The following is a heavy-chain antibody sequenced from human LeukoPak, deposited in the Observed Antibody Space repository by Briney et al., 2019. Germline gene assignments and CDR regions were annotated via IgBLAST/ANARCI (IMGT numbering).Heavy chain of an antibody. CDR3: ARLGEDSSGWYDY. CDR1: GYSISSGYY. D-gene: IGHD6-19*01. CDR2: IYHSGST. J-gene: IGHJ4*02. Sequence: SETLSLTCAVSGYSISSGYYWGWIRQPPGKGLEWIGSIYHSGSTYYNPSLKSRVTISVDTSKNQFSLKLSSVTAADTAVYYRARLGEDSSGWYDYWGQGTLVTVSS. V-gene: IGHV4-38-2*01.